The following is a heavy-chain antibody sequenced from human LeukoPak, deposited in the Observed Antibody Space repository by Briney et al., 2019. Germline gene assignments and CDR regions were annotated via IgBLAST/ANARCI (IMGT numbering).Heavy chain of an antibody. CDR3: ATNDMVY. Sequence: ASVTLCFTASGSTFTGDYIDRVRQAPGKGLEWMGRINPNSGGTNYAKKFQGRVTMTRDTSISTAYVELSRLSSDDTAVYYCATNDMVYWGQGTLVTVSS. V-gene: IGHV1-2*02. CDR1: GSTFTGDY. D-gene: IGHD3-9*01. J-gene: IGHJ4*02. CDR2: INPNSGGT.